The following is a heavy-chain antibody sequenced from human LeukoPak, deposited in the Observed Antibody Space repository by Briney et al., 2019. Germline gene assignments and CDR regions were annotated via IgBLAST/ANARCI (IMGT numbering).Heavy chain of an antibody. CDR3: ARLGYSTGWYNS. J-gene: IGHJ5*01. Sequence: SETLSLTCTVSGGSMNSTSYYWGWIRQPPGKGPDWIANIYYSGTTYYNPSLKSRVTISVDMSKNQFSLILRSVTAADTAGYYCARLGYSTGWYNSWGQGTLVTVSS. CDR2: IYYSGTT. CDR1: GGSMNSTSYY. D-gene: IGHD6-25*01. V-gene: IGHV4-39*01.